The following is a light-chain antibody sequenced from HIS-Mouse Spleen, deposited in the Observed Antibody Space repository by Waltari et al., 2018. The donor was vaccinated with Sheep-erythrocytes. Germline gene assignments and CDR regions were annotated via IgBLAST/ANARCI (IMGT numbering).Light chain of an antibody. Sequence: QSALTQPASVSGSPGQSITISCTVTSSHVGSYNLVSWYQQHPGKAPKLMIYEGSKRPSGVSNRFSGSKSGNTASLTISVLQAEDEADYYCCSYAGSSTWVFGGGTKLTVL. CDR1: SSHVGSYNL. V-gene: IGLV2-23*01. CDR2: EGS. J-gene: IGLJ3*02. CDR3: CSYAGSSTWV.